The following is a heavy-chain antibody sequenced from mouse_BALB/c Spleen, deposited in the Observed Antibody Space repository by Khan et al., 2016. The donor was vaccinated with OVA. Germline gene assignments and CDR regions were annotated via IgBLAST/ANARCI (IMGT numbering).Heavy chain of an antibody. CDR3: TRNGYDAWLTY. CDR2: IDPFSGGT. CDR1: GYPFTTYY. Sequence: VQLKESGPELMKPGASVKISCRASGYPFTTYYIHWMMQSHGKSLEWIGYIDPFSGGTTYNQKFKGMATLTVDKSSSTAYLLLSNLTSDDAAVYYCTRNGYDAWLTYWGQGTLVTVSA. D-gene: IGHD2-2*01. V-gene: IGHV1S135*01. J-gene: IGHJ3*01.